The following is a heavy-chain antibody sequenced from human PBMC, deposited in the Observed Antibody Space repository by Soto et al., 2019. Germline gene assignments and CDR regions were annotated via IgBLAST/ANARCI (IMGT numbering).Heavy chain of an antibody. CDR2: IYYSGHT. CDR1: GGSISSSSYY. CDR3: AMSLWFGNTPNWLDP. Sequence: QLQLQESGPGLVKPSETLSLTCNVSGGSISSSSYYWGWIRQPPGKGLEWIASIYYSGHTYYNPSLKSRATISVDTSKNQYSLKRSSVTAEDTAVYYCAMSLWFGNTPNWLDPWGQGTLVTVSS. D-gene: IGHD3-10*01. J-gene: IGHJ5*02. V-gene: IGHV4-39*01.